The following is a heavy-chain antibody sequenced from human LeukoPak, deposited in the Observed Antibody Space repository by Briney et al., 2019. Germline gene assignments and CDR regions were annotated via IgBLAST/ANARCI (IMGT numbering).Heavy chain of an antibody. D-gene: IGHD3-10*01. CDR1: GGSISSSSYY. CDR3: ARRANYYGSGIFV. J-gene: IGHJ6*04. Sequence: SETLSLTCTVSGGSISSSSYYWGWIRQPPGKGLEWIGSIYYSGSTYYNPSLKSRVTISVDTSKNQFSLKLSSVTAADTAVYYCARRANYYGSGIFVWGKGTTVTISS. CDR2: IYYSGST. V-gene: IGHV4-39*07.